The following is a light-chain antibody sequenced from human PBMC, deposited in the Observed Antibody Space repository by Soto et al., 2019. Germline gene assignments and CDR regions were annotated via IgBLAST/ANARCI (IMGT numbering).Light chain of an antibody. Sequence: QSVLTQPPSVSAAPGQRVTISCTGSSSNIGAGYDVHWYQHLPGTAPKLLIYANRGRPSGVPDRFSGSKSGTSASLGITGVQDEDEADYYCHSYDSSLRGSLFGGGTKVTVL. V-gene: IGLV1-40*01. CDR1: SSNIGAGYD. CDR2: ANR. J-gene: IGLJ2*01. CDR3: HSYDSSLRGSL.